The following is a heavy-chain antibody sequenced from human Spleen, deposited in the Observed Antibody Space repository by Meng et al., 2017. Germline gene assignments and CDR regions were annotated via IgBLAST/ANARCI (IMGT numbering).Heavy chain of an antibody. CDR3: ARGVAYSYGPSAGDS. V-gene: IGHV3-23*01. Sequence: GESLKISCSTSGFTFGDYAMSWFRQAPGKGLEWVSVISGSSGNTYYADSMKGRFTISRDNAKNSLYLQINSLRAEDTAVYYCARGVAYSYGPSAGDSWGQGTLVTVSS. D-gene: IGHD5-18*01. J-gene: IGHJ4*02. CDR2: ISGSSGNT. CDR1: GFTFGDYA.